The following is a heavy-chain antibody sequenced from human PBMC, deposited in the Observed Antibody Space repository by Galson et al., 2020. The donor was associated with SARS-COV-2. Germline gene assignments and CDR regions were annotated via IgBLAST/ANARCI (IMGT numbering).Heavy chain of an antibody. CDR3: ASEAAAGTYYYYYGMDV. D-gene: IGHD6-13*01. Sequence: SETLSLTCTVSGGSISSSSYYWGWIRQPPGKGLEWIGSIYYSGSTYYNPSLKSRVTISVDTSKNQFSLKLSSVTAADTAVYYCASEAAAGTYYYYYGMDVWGQRTTVTVSS. J-gene: IGHJ6*02. CDR2: IYYSGST. V-gene: IGHV4-39*01. CDR1: GGSISSSSYY.